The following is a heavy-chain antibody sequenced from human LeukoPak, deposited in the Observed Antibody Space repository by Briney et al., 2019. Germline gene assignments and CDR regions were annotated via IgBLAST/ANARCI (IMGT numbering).Heavy chain of an antibody. J-gene: IGHJ4*02. V-gene: IGHV4-38-2*02. Sequence: PSETLSLTCTVSGYSISSGYYWGWIRQSPGKGLEWIGSIYRAGSTFHNPSLKSRVTISVDTSKNQFSLKVNSVTAADTAVYYCARGYNSGWYAYWGQGTLVTVSS. CDR1: GYSISSGYY. CDR2: IYRAGST. D-gene: IGHD6-19*01. CDR3: ARGYNSGWYAY.